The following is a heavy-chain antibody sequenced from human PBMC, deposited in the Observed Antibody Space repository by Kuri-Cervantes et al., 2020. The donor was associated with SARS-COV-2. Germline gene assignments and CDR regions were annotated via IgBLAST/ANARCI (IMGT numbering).Heavy chain of an antibody. Sequence: GSLRLSCTVSGGSISSSSYYWGWIRQPPGKGLEWIGSIYYSGSTYYNPSLKSRVTISVDTSKNQFSLKLSSVTAADTAVYYCARHRKIRFLEWLSPFDYWGQGTLVIVSS. CDR1: GGSISSSSYY. CDR3: ARHRKIRFLEWLSPFDY. D-gene: IGHD3-3*01. V-gene: IGHV4-39*01. J-gene: IGHJ4*02. CDR2: IYYSGST.